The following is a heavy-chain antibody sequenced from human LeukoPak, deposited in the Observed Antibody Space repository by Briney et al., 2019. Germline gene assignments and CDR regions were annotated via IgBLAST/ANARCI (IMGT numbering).Heavy chain of an antibody. D-gene: IGHD3-10*01. CDR2: IIPIFGTA. V-gene: IGHV1-69*01. J-gene: IGHJ4*02. CDR3: ARGGITTYYFDY. Sequence: SVKVACKASGGTFSSYAISWVRQAPGQGLEWMGGIIPIFGTANYAQEFQGRVTITADESTSTAYMELSSLRSEDTAVYYCARGGITTYYFDYWGQGTLVTVSS. CDR1: GGTFSSYA.